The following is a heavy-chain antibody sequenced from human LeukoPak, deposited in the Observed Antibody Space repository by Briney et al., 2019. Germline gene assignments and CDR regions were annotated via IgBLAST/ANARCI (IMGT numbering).Heavy chain of an antibody. V-gene: IGHV3-7*03. Sequence: PGGSLRLSCAASGFTFGHYWMNWVRLAPGKGLAWVANIREDGSDDTYVDSVKGRFTISRDNAKNSLFLQMNNLRAEDTAVYHCARGDGYYFGSWGQGTLVTVSS. CDR3: ARGDGYYFGS. CDR2: IREDGSDD. CDR1: GFTFGHYW. J-gene: IGHJ4*02.